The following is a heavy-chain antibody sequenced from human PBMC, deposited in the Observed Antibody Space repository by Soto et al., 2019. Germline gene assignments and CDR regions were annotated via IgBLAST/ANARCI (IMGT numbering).Heavy chain of an antibody. J-gene: IGHJ4*02. CDR1: VGSISSGGYS. CDR2: IYHSGST. Sequence: TLSLTCAVSVGSISSGGYSWSWILQPPGKGLEWIGYIYHSGSTYYNPSLKSRVTISVDRSKNQFSLKLSSVTAADTAVYYCARGIVGATYFDYWGQGTLVTVSS. V-gene: IGHV4-30-2*01. D-gene: IGHD1-26*01. CDR3: ARGIVGATYFDY.